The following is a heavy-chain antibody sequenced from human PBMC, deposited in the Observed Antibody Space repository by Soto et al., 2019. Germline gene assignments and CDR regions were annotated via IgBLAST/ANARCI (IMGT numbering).Heavy chain of an antibody. J-gene: IGHJ5*02. D-gene: IGHD6-19*01. V-gene: IGHV4-31*03. Sequence: QVQLQESGPGLVKPSQTLSLTCTVSGGSISSGGYYWSWIRQHPGKGLEWIGYVYYSGSTYYNPSLNRRVTIAVDTTKNQFSRKLSSVTAADTAVYYCASHSSGWYDAWGQGTLVTVSS. CDR3: ASHSSGWYDA. CDR2: VYYSGST. CDR1: GGSISSGGYY.